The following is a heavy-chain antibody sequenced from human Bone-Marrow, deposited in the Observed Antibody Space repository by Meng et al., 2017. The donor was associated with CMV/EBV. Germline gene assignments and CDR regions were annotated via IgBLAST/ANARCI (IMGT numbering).Heavy chain of an antibody. J-gene: IGHJ4*02. V-gene: IGHV1-18*01. Sequence: KVSCKASGVTFTSYGISWVRQAHGQGLEWMEWISTYPGNTHYAQKLQGRVTMTTDTSTNTVYMELRSLRSDDTAVYYCARDRSNSDVWGQGTLVTVSS. CDR2: ISTYPGNT. CDR1: GVTFTSYG. CDR3: ARDRSNSDV. D-gene: IGHD2-15*01.